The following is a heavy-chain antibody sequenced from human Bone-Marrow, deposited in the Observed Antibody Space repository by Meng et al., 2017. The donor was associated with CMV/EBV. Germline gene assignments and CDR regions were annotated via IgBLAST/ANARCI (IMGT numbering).Heavy chain of an antibody. J-gene: IGHJ4*02. Sequence: GGSLRLSCKGSGYSFTSYWSGWVRQMPGKGLEWMGIIYPGDSDTRYSPSFQGQVTISADKSISTAYLQWSSLKASDTAMYYCARSHPYYYDSRGLYEFDYWGQGTLVTVSS. V-gene: IGHV5-51*01. CDR1: GYSFTSYW. D-gene: IGHD3-22*01. CDR3: ARSHPYYYDSRGLYEFDY. CDR2: IYPGDSDT.